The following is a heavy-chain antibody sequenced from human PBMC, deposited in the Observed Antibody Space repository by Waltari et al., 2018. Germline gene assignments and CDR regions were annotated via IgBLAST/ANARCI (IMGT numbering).Heavy chain of an antibody. D-gene: IGHD2-15*01. CDR2: IYSGGST. V-gene: IGHV3-53*04. CDR3: ARVSPYCSGGSCRAFDY. J-gene: IGHJ4*02. CDR1: GFTVSSNS. Sequence: EVQLVESGGGLVQPGGSVGLSCAASGFTVSSNSRSWVRPAPGKGLEWVSVIYSGGSTYYADSVKGRFTISRHNSKNTLYLQMNSLRAEDTAVYYCARVSPYCSGGSCRAFDYWGQGTLVTVSS.